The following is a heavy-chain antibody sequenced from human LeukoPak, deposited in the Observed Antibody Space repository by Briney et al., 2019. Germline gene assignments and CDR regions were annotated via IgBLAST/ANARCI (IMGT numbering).Heavy chain of an antibody. J-gene: IGHJ5*02. CDR1: GDSISSGGYS. CDR2: IYHTGST. Sequence: PSQTLSLTCAVSGDSISSGGYSWSWIRQPPGKGLEYIGYIYHTGSTYYSPSLKSRVTISIDTSRNQFSLKLTSVTAADTAVYYCARGGGPFDPWGQGTLVTVSS. V-gene: IGHV4-30-2*01. CDR3: ARGGGPFDP. D-gene: IGHD6-25*01.